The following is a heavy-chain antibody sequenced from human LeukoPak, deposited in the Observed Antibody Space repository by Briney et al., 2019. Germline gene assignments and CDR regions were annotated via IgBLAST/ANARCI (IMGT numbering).Heavy chain of an antibody. D-gene: IGHD6-19*01. CDR2: IIPILGIA. Sequence: SVKVSCKASGGTFSSYAISWVRQAPGQGLEWMGRIIPILGIANYAQKFQGRVTITADKSTSTAYMELSSLRSEDTAVYYCARLSLSSGGAFDYWGQGTLVTVSS. J-gene: IGHJ4*02. V-gene: IGHV1-69*04. CDR1: GGTFSSYA. CDR3: ARLSLSSGGAFDY.